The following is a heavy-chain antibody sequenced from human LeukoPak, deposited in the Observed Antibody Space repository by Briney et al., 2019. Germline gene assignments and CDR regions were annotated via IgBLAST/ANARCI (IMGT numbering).Heavy chain of an antibody. J-gene: IGHJ4*02. CDR1: GDSLHSHSAA. Sequence: SQTLSLTCLISGDSLHSHSAAWNWLRQSPSRGLEWLGRTYYRSKWHNDYTLSVKSRITINPDTSKNQFSLQLNSVTPEDMAVYYCARSAGDFGYWGKGILVTV. CDR3: ARSAGDFGY. V-gene: IGHV6-1*01. CDR2: TYYRSKWHN.